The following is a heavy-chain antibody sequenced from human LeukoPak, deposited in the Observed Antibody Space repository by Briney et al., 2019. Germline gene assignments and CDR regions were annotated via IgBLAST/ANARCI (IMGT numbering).Heavy chain of an antibody. Sequence: NASETLSLTCTVSGGSISSGDYYWSWIRQPPGKGLEWIGYIYYSGSTYYNPSLKSRVTISVDTSKNQFSLKLSSVTAADTAVYYCASHYDFWSYMDVWGKGTTVTVSS. CDR3: ASHYDFWSYMDV. D-gene: IGHD3-3*01. J-gene: IGHJ6*03. V-gene: IGHV4-30-4*08. CDR1: GGSISSGDYY. CDR2: IYYSGST.